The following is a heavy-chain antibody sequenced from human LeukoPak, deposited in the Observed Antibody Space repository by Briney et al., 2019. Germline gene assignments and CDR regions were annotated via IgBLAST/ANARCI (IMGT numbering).Heavy chain of an antibody. V-gene: IGHV7-4-1*01. D-gene: IGHD2-8*01. Sequence: ASVKVSCKASGYTFTNYAMNWVRQAPGQGLEWMGWINTNTGNPTYAQGFTGRFVFSLDASVSTAYLQIRRLKAQDTAVYYCARVPFVVMGDTGNWFDPWGQGTLVTVSS. CDR1: GYTFTNYA. CDR2: INTNTGNP. J-gene: IGHJ5*02. CDR3: ARVPFVVMGDTGNWFDP.